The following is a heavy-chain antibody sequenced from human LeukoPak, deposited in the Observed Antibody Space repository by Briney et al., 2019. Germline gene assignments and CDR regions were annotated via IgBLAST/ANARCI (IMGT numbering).Heavy chain of an antibody. Sequence: ETLSLPCAVYGGSFSGYYWSWIRQPPGKGLEWIGEINHSGSTNYNPSLKSRVTISVDTSKNQFSLKLSSVTAADTAVYYCAREDPADSSGYWGQGTLVTVSS. J-gene: IGHJ4*02. CDR3: AREDPADSSGY. CDR1: GGSFSGYY. CDR2: INHSGST. D-gene: IGHD5-18*01. V-gene: IGHV4-34*01.